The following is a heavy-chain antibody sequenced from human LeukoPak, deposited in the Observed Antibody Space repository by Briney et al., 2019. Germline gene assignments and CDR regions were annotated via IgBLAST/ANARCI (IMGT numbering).Heavy chain of an antibody. Sequence: SETLSLTCTVSGGSISSSSYYWGRIRQPPGKGLEWIGSMYYSGSTYYSPSLKSRVSMSVDRSKNQFSLKLSSVTAADTAVYYCARTSFYHDSSGYYYGYWGQGTLVTVSS. V-gene: IGHV4-39*01. CDR1: GGSISSSSYY. CDR3: ARTSFYHDSSGYYYGY. J-gene: IGHJ4*02. CDR2: MYYSGST. D-gene: IGHD3-22*01.